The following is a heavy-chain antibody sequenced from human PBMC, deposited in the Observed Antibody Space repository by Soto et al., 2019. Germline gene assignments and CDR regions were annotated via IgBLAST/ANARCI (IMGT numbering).Heavy chain of an antibody. D-gene: IGHD3-22*01. CDR3: ARAVDSSGYYYYYYYGMDV. J-gene: IGHJ6*02. CDR1: GGSISSGGYY. Sequence: TSETLSLTCTVSGGSISSGGYYWSWIRQHPGKGLEWIGYIYYSGSTYYNPSLKSRVTISVDTSKNQFSLKLSSVTAADTAVYYCARAVDSSGYYYYYYYGMDVWGQGTTVTVSS. V-gene: IGHV4-31*03. CDR2: IYYSGST.